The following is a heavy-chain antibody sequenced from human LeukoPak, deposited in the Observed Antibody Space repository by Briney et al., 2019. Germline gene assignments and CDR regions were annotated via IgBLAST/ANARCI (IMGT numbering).Heavy chain of an antibody. CDR1: GYTFTSYY. D-gene: IGHD3-10*01. CDR3: ARDGSGKHRKESYIYYGLDV. J-gene: IGHJ6*02. V-gene: IGHV1-46*01. Sequence: ASVKVSCKASGYTFTSYYMHWVRQAPGQGLEWMGIINPSGGSTSYAQKFQGRVTMTRDTSTSTVYMDLVSLTSNDTAVYFCARDGSGKHRKESYIYYGLDVWGQGTTVTV. CDR2: INPSGGST.